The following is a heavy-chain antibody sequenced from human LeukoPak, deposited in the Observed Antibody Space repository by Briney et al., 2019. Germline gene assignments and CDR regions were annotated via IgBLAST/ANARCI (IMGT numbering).Heavy chain of an antibody. CDR2: ISGSGGST. V-gene: IGHV3-23*01. Sequence: GGSLRLSCEASGFPFSSYAMNWVRQAPGQGLEWVSTISGSGGSTYYADSVKGRFTISRDKSKNTVYLQMNSLRAEDTAVYYCAKERGYGYNHIDYWGQGTLVTVSS. CDR3: AKERGYGYNHIDY. CDR1: GFPFSSYA. J-gene: IGHJ4*02. D-gene: IGHD5-24*01.